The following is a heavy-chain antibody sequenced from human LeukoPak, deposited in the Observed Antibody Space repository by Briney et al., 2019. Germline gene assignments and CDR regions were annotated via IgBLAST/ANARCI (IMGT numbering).Heavy chain of an antibody. CDR3: ARGQYYGFWSGYYYFDY. CDR1: GGSLSGYY. J-gene: IGHJ4*02. Sequence: PSETLSLTCAVYGGSLSGYYWSWIRQPPGKGLEWIGEINHSGSTNYNPSLKSRVTISVDTSKNQFSLKLSSVTAADTAVYYCARGQYYGFWSGYYYFDYWGQGTLVTVSS. D-gene: IGHD3-3*01. CDR2: INHSGST. V-gene: IGHV4-34*01.